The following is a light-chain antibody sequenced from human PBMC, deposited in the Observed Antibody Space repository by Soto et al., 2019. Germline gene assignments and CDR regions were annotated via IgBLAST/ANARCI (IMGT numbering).Light chain of an antibody. CDR3: QQLNSYPIT. J-gene: IGKJ5*01. Sequence: DIQLTQSPSFLSASVGDRVTITCRASQGLSSDLAWYQQKPGKAPKLLIYAASTLQSGVPSRFSGSGSGTEFTLTLSSLQPEDFATYYCQQLNSYPITFCQGQRLEIK. CDR1: QGLSSD. CDR2: AAS. V-gene: IGKV1-9*01.